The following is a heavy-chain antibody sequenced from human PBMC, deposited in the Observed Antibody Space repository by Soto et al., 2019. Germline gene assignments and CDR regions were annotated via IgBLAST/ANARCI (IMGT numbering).Heavy chain of an antibody. J-gene: IGHJ4*02. CDR1: GFTLSSYA. Sequence: EVQLLESGGGLVQPGGSLRLSCAASGFTLSSYAMSWVRQAPGKGLEWVSAISGSGGSTYHADSVKGRFTISRDNSKNTLYRQMNSLRAEDTAVYYCAKDWLAVRGEPPTDWGQGTLVTVSS. CDR2: ISGSGGST. D-gene: IGHD3-10*01. V-gene: IGHV3-23*01. CDR3: AKDWLAVRGEPPTD.